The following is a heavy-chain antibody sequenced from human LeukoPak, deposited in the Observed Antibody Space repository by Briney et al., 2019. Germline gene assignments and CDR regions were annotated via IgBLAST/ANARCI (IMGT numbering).Heavy chain of an antibody. D-gene: IGHD6-13*01. V-gene: IGHV1-18*01. CDR2: ISADNGHT. Sequence: GASVKVSCKASGYTFTSYGISWVRQAPGQGLEWMGWISADNGHTKYAQNLQGRVTMTTDTSTSTAYMELRSLSSDDTAVYYYARDEGVGLSWYEVYWGQGTLVTVSS. J-gene: IGHJ4*02. CDR1: GYTFTSYG. CDR3: ARDEGVGLSWYEVY.